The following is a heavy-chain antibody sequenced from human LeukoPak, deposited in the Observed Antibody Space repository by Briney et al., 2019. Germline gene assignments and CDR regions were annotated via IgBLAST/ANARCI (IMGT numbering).Heavy chain of an antibody. CDR3: ARGVTMVRGVPWYYYYGMDV. CDR2: IYYSGST. Sequence: NASGTLSLTCTVSGGSISSYYWSWIRQPPRKGLEWIGYIYYSGSTNYNPSLKSQVTISVDTSKNQFSLKLSSVTAGDTAVYYCARGVTMVRGVPWYYYYGMDVWGQGTTVTVSS. CDR1: GGSISSYY. D-gene: IGHD3-10*01. V-gene: IGHV4-59*01. J-gene: IGHJ6*02.